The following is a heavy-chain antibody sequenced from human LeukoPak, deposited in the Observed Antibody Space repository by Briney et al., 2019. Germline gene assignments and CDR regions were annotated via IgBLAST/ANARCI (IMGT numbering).Heavy chain of an antibody. CDR2: INPYSGGT. CDR3: ARDHGAQWLDNYFDY. D-gene: IGHD6-19*01. V-gene: IGHV1-2*02. J-gene: IGHJ4*02. Sequence: ASVKVSCKASGYTFTGHYLHWVRQAPGQGLECMGWINPYSGGTNYAQKFQGRVTMTRDTPINTAYMELSRLRSDDTAVYYCARDHGAQWLDNYFDYWGQGTLVTVSS. CDR1: GYTFTGHY.